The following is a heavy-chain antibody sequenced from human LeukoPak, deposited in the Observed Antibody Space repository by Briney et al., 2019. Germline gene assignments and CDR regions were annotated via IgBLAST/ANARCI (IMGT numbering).Heavy chain of an antibody. V-gene: IGHV3-64*01. D-gene: IGHD2-8*01. CDR2: ITSDGDNT. CDR3: ARDRAGVGDY. Sequence: WGSLRLTCAASGFTFSTYATHWVRQAPGKGLEFVSSITSDGDNTYYANSVKGRFTISRDNSKDTLYLQMGSLRPEDMAVYYCARDRAGVGDYLRQATLVTVSS. J-gene: IGHJ4*02. CDR1: GFTFSTYA.